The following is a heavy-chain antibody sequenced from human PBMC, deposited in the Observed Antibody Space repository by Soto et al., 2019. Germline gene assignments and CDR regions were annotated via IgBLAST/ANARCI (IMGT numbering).Heavy chain of an antibody. V-gene: IGHV1-69*01. CDR1: GGTFSSYA. D-gene: IGHD2-15*01. CDR2: IIPIFGTA. CDR3: TATPSAPLIVVVVAAEYYCDS. J-gene: IGHJ4*02. Sequence: QVQLVQSGAEVKKPGSSVKVSCKASGGTFSSYAISWVRQAPGQGLEWMGGIIPIFGTANYAQKFQGRVTTPEDESTTTAYMQLSGLRYEATAVYYCTATPSAPLIVVVVAAEYYCDSWGQGTLVIVSS.